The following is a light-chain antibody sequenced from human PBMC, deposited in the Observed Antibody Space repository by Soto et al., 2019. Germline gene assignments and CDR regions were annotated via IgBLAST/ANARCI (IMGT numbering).Light chain of an antibody. CDR1: QSINNNY. Sequence: EIVLTQSPGTLSLSPGERVTLSCRASQSINNNYLAWYQHKPGQAPRLIVYGASARATGIPDRFSGSGSGTDFTLTISRLEPEDFAVCYCQQYSSLYTFGQGTKLEIK. J-gene: IGKJ2*01. V-gene: IGKV3-20*01. CDR3: QQYSSLYT. CDR2: GAS.